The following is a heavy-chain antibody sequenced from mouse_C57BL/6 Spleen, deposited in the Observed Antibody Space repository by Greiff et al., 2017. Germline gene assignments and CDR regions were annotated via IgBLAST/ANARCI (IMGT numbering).Heavy chain of an antibody. D-gene: IGHD1-1*01. Sequence: VQLQQPGAELVRPGSSVKLSCKASGYTFTSYWMHWVKQRPIQGLEWIGNIDPSDSENHYNQKFKDKATLTVDKSSSTAYMQLSSLTSEDSAVYYCASAPAFYGSSPWFAYWGQGTLVTVSA. CDR2: IDPSDSEN. V-gene: IGHV1-52*01. CDR1: GYTFTSYW. CDR3: ASAPAFYGSSPWFAY. J-gene: IGHJ3*01.